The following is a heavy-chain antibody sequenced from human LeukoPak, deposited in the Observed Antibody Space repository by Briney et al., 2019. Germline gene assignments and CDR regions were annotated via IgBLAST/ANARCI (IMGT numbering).Heavy chain of an antibody. V-gene: IGHV3-64D*06. CDR1: GFTFSTYA. D-gene: IGHD2-2*01. J-gene: IGHJ4*02. Sequence: GALRLSCSASGFTFSTYAMHWVRQAPGKGLEYISAISSDGYSTYYADSVKSRFTISRDNSKNTLYLQMSGLRVEDTAVYYCVNNAARHCGSSTCSDYWGQGTQVTVSS. CDR3: VNNAARHCGSSTCSDY. CDR2: ISSDGYST.